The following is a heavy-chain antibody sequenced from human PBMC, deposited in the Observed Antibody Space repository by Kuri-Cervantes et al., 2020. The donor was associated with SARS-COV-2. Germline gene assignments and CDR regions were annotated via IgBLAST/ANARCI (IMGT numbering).Heavy chain of an antibody. CDR1: GGSIRSGAYY. CDR2: IYYNGVT. Sequence: LRLSCSVSGGSIRSGAYYCHWIRHRPGKGLEWIGNIYYNGVTYYNPSLKSRVTMSVDTSKNQFSLKLSSMTAADTAVYYCATDKPSYGGNGYLQLWGQGTLVTVSS. CDR3: ATDKPSYGGNGYLQL. V-gene: IGHV4-31*03. D-gene: IGHD4-23*01. J-gene: IGHJ1*01.